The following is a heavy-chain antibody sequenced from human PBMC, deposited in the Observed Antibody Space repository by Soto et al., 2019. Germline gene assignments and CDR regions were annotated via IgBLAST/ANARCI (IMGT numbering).Heavy chain of an antibody. V-gene: IGHV1-69*01. CDR3: SRDLGRGYSYVGFDY. J-gene: IGHJ4*02. Sequence: QVQLVQSGAEVKKPGSSVKVSCKASVGTFSSYAISWVRQAPGQGVEWMGGIIPIFGTANYAKKFQGRVTITADESTDTAYMELSSLRSEDTAVYYCSRDLGRGYSYVGFDYWGQGTLVTVSS. CDR1: VGTFSSYA. CDR2: IIPIFGTA. D-gene: IGHD5-18*01.